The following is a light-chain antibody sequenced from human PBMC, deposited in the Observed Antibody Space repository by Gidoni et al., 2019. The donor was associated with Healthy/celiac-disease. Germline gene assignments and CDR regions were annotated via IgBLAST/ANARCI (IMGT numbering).Light chain of an antibody. Sequence: DIQMTQSPSSLSAPVGDRVTITCQASQDISNYLNWYQQKPGKAPKLLIYDASNLETGVPSRFSGSGSGTDFTFTISSLQPEDIATYYCQQYDNLPLFXQXTKLEIK. V-gene: IGKV1-33*01. CDR3: QQYDNLPL. CDR2: DAS. CDR1: QDISNY. J-gene: IGKJ2*01.